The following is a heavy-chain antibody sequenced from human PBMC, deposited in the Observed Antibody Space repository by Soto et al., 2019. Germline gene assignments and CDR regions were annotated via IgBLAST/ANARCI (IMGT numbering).Heavy chain of an antibody. CDR3: ARHALDFWSGQDAFDI. J-gene: IGHJ3*02. D-gene: IGHD3-3*01. Sequence: SLTCTVSGGSISSYYWSWIRQPPGKGLEWIGYIYYSGSTNYNPSLKSRVTISVDTSKNQFSLKLSSVTAADTAVYYCARHALDFWSGQDAFDICGQGTMVTVSS. CDR1: GGSISSYY. CDR2: IYYSGST. V-gene: IGHV4-59*08.